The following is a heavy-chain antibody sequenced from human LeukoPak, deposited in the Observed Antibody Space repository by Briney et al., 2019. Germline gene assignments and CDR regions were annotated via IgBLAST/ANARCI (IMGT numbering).Heavy chain of an antibody. CDR3: GFAVGRCMDV. CDR1: GGSISSNSYY. D-gene: IGHD3-10*01. Sequence: SETLSLTRTVSGGSISSNSYYWSWVRQPAGRGLESIGCIYTSGITNYNPSLQSRVTFLIDTSKNEFSLKVSSVTAADTAVYYCGFAVGRCMDVWGKGNTVTVSS. J-gene: IGHJ6*03. V-gene: IGHV4-61*02. CDR2: IYTSGIT.